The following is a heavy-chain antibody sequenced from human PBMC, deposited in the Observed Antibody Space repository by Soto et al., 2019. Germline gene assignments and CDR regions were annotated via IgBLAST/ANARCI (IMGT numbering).Heavy chain of an antibody. D-gene: IGHD3-9*01. CDR1: GFTFSNAW. CDR3: TTDRYDILTGYPYFDY. J-gene: IGHJ4*02. V-gene: IGHV3-15*01. CDR2: IKSKTDGGTT. Sequence: VQLVESGGGLVKPGGSLRLSCAASGFTFSNAWMSWVRQAPGKGLEWVGRIKSKTDGGTTDYAAPVKGRFTISRDDSKNTLYLQMNSLKTEDTAVYYCTTDRYDILTGYPYFDYWGQGTLVTVSS.